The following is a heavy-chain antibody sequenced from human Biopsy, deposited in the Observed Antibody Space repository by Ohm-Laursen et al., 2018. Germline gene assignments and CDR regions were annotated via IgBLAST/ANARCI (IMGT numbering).Heavy chain of an antibody. J-gene: IGHJ3*02. CDR3: AKDKDFRDAFDI. D-gene: IGHD3-3*01. Sequence: SLRLSCAASGFSFEDYGMHWVRQAPGKGLEWVSSISWQSATRNYADSVKGRFAISRDNAKKFLYLEVDSLRDEDTALYYCAKDKDFRDAFDIWGQGTMVTVSS. V-gene: IGHV3-9*01. CDR1: GFSFEDYG. CDR2: ISWQSATR.